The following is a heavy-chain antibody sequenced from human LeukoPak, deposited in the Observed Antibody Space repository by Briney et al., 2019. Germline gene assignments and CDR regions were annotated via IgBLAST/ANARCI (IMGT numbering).Heavy chain of an antibody. CDR1: GFTFRDYW. CDR3: ARAGGTSWADY. Sequence: GGSLRLSCEASGFTFRDYWMTWVRQAPGKGLKWVANVKQDGTEKFYVDSVKGRFTISRDNGKNSLYLQMNSLRVEDTAIYYCARAGGTSWADYWGQGTLVTVSS. J-gene: IGHJ4*02. CDR2: VKQDGTEK. D-gene: IGHD6-13*01. V-gene: IGHV3-7*01.